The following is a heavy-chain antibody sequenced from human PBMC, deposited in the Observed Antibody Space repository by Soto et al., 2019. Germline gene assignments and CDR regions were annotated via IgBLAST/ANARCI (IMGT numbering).Heavy chain of an antibody. CDR3: ARDRPFQEQQLVLPGAFDI. CDR2: IYYSGST. CDR1: GGSISSYY. D-gene: IGHD6-13*01. J-gene: IGHJ3*02. Sequence: PSETLSLTCTVSGGSISSYYWSWIRQPPGKGLEWIGYIYYSGSTNYNPSLKSRVTISVDTSKNQFSLKLSSVTAADTAVYYCARDRPFQEQQLVLPGAFDIWGQGTMVTV. V-gene: IGHV4-59*01.